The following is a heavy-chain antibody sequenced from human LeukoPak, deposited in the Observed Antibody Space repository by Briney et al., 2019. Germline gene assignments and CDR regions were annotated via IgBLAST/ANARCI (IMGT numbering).Heavy chain of an antibody. J-gene: IGHJ6*02. D-gene: IGHD1-26*01. CDR1: GFTFSSYG. CDR3: ARDRIVGTNYLGYGMDV. CDR2: ISYDGSNK. Sequence: GGSLRLSCAASGFTFSSYGMHWVRQAPGKGLEWVAVISYDGSNKYYADSVKGRFTISRDNAKNSLYLQMNSLRAEDTAVYYCARDRIVGTNYLGYGMDVWGQGTTVTVS. V-gene: IGHV3-30-3*01.